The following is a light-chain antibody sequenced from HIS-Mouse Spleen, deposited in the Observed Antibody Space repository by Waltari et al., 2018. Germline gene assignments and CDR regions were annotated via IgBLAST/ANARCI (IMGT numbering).Light chain of an antibody. CDR1: NPNIRSTS. Sequence: QSVLTQPPSASGTPGQRVTIPCSASNPNIRSTSVTRYQQLPGTAPKLLIYSNNQRPSGVPDRFSGSKSGTSASLAISGLQSEDEADYYCAAWDDSLNGWVFGGGTKLTVL. CDR3: AAWDDSLNGWV. J-gene: IGLJ3*02. V-gene: IGLV1-44*01. CDR2: SNN.